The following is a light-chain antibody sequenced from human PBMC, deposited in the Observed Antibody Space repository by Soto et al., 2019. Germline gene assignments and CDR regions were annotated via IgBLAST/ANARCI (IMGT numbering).Light chain of an antibody. CDR3: QQSYSTPLT. Sequence: DTQMTQSPSTLSPSLGDRATLTCRASQSISSWLAWYQQKPGKAPKLLIYDASSLESGVPSRFSGSGSGTEFTLTISSLQPDDFATYYCQQSYSTPLTFGGGTKVDIK. V-gene: IGKV1-5*01. J-gene: IGKJ4*01. CDR2: DAS. CDR1: QSISSW.